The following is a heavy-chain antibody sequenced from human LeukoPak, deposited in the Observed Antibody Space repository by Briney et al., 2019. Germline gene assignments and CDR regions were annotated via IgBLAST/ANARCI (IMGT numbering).Heavy chain of an antibody. D-gene: IGHD3-10*01. CDR3: ARDLRRITMVRDRDY. J-gene: IGHJ4*02. V-gene: IGHV3-21*01. CDR1: GFTFSSYS. Sequence: PGGSLRLSCAASGFTFSSYSMNWVRQAPGKGLEWVSSISSSSSYIYYADSVKGRFTISRDNAKNSLYLQMNSLRAEDTAVYYCARDLRRITMVRDRDYWGQGTLVTVSS. CDR2: ISSSSSYI.